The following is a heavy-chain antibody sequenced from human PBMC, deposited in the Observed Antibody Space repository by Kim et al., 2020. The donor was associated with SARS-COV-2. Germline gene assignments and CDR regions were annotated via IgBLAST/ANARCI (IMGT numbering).Heavy chain of an antibody. V-gene: IGHV1-46*01. CDR3: AQEYPATCYFDY. Sequence: ASVKVSCKASGYTFTNYFIHWVRQAPGQGLEWMGMVDPNNGNTNTAQRFHGRVSKTRDTSTSTVYVELSSLTPEDTAIYYCAQEYPATCYFDYWRQGTLFSVSS. CDR2: VDPNNGNT. J-gene: IGHJ4*02. CDR1: GYTFTNYF.